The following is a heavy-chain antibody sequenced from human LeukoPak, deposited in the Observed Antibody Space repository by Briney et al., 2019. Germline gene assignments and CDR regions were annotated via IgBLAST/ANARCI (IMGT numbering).Heavy chain of an antibody. CDR2: IYTTGST. CDR1: GDSIRGYY. CDR3: ARGYYSGWYFDL. J-gene: IGHJ2*01. D-gene: IGHD2/OR15-2a*01. V-gene: IGHV4-4*07. Sequence: RAPETLSLTCTVSGDSIRGYYWSWIRQPAGKGLEWIGHIYTTGSTTYNPSLKSRVTMSVDTSKNQFSLKLNSVTAADTAVYYCARGYYSGWYFDLWGRGTLVTVSS.